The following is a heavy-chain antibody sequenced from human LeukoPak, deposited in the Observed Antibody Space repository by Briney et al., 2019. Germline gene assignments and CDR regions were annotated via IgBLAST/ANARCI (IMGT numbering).Heavy chain of an antibody. CDR1: GGSFSGYY. Sequence: SETLSLTCAVYGGSFSGYYWSWIRQPPGKGLEWIGEVNHSGSTNYNPSLKSRVTLLLDTSKNQFSLKLTSVTAADTAVYYCAEIRSWRGYWGQGTLVTVSS. V-gene: IGHV4-34*01. J-gene: IGHJ4*02. D-gene: IGHD3-3*01. CDR2: VNHSGST. CDR3: AEIRSWRGY.